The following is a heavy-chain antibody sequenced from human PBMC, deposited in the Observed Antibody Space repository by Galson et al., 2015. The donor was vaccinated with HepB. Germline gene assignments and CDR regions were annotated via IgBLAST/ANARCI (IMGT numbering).Heavy chain of an antibody. Sequence: SLRLSCAASGFTVSSNYMSWVRQAPGKGLEWVSYISSSSSTIYYADSVKGRFTISRDNAKNSLYLQMNSLRDEDTAVYYCAKYYDILTGYYSPHYYYGMDAWGQGTTVTVSS. J-gene: IGHJ6*02. V-gene: IGHV3-48*02. D-gene: IGHD3-9*01. CDR2: ISSSSSTI. CDR1: GFTVSSNY. CDR3: AKYYDILTGYYSPHYYYGMDA.